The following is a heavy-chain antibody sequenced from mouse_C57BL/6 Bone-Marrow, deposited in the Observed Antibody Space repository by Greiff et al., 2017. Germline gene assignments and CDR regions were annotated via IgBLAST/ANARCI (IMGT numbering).Heavy chain of an antibody. CDR1: GYTFTSYW. D-gene: IGHD1-1*01. CDR3: ARQGPYYYGSSSFAY. V-gene: IGHV1-55*01. Sequence: VQLQQPGAELVKPGASVKMSCKASGYTFTSYWITWVKQRPGQGLEWIGEIYPGSGSTNYNEKFKSKGTLTVDTSSTPAYMQLSSRTSEDSAVYYCARQGPYYYGSSSFAYWGQGTLVTVSA. CDR2: IYPGSGST. J-gene: IGHJ3*01.